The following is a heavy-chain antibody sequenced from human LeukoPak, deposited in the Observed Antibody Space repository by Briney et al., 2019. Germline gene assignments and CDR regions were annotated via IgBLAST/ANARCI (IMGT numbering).Heavy chain of an antibody. J-gene: IGHJ4*02. Sequence: GGSLRLSCAASGFTFSSYGMHWVRQAPGKGLEWVAFIRYDGSNKYYADSVKGRFTISRDNSKNTLYLQMNSLRAEDTAVYYCAKEGSRLSGSYSYFDYWGQGTLVTVSS. D-gene: IGHD1-26*01. CDR2: IRYDGSNK. CDR1: GFTFSSYG. V-gene: IGHV3-30*02. CDR3: AKEGSRLSGSYSYFDY.